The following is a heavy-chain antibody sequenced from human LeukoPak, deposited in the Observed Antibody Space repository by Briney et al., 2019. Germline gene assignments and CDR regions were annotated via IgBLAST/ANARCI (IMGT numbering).Heavy chain of an antibody. V-gene: IGHV3-23*01. D-gene: IGHD6-13*01. CDR2: ISCSGGST. CDR1: GFTFSSYA. CDR3: AKEIRRLGYSSSRAYFDY. Sequence: PGGPLRLSCAASGFTFSSYAMRWVRQAPGKGLEWVSAISCSGGSTYYADSVKGRFTISRDNSKNTLYLQMNSLRAEDTAVYYCAKEIRRLGYSSSRAYFDYWGQGTLVTVSS. J-gene: IGHJ4*02.